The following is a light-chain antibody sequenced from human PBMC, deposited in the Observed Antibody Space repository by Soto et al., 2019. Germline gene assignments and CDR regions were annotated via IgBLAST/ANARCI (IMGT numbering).Light chain of an antibody. Sequence: EIVLTQSPGTLSLSPGERATLSCRSSQSVSSSYLAWYQQKPGQPPRLIISDASHRATGVPDRFGGSGSGTDFTLTINNVEPEDFAVYYCQQRSDWPPITFGQGTRLEIK. V-gene: IGKV3D-20*02. CDR3: QQRSDWPPIT. J-gene: IGKJ5*01. CDR2: DAS. CDR1: QSVSSSY.